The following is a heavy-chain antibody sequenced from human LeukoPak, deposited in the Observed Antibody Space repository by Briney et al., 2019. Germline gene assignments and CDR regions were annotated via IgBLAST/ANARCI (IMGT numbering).Heavy chain of an antibody. CDR3: ARKGGGWYPDIVVVPAAMDV. Sequence: PSETLSLTCTVSGGSISSSSYYWGWIRQPPGKGLEWIGSIYYSGSTYYNPSLKSRVTISVDTSKNQFSLKLSSVTAADTAVYYCARKGGGWYPDIVVVPAAMDVWGKGTTVTISS. CDR2: IYYSGST. J-gene: IGHJ6*04. CDR1: GGSISSSSYY. V-gene: IGHV4-39*01. D-gene: IGHD2-2*01.